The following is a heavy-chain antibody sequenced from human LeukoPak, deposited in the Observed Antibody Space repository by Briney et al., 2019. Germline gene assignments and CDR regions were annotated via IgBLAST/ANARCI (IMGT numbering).Heavy chain of an antibody. V-gene: IGHV3-30-3*01. CDR3: ARSYSSSWDQSYCYYGMDV. CDR1: GFTFSSYA. D-gene: IGHD6-13*01. Sequence: PGGSLRLSCAASGFTFSSYAMHWVRQAPGKGLEWVAVISYGGSNKYYADSVKGRFTISRDNSKNTLYLQMNSLRAEDTAVYYCARSYSSSWDQSYCYYGMDVWGQGTTVTVSS. J-gene: IGHJ6*02. CDR2: ISYGGSNK.